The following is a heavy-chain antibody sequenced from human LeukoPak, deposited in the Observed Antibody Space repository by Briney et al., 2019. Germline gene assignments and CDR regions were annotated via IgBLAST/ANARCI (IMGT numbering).Heavy chain of an antibody. V-gene: IGHV3-48*03. CDR1: GFTFSNYE. J-gene: IGHJ4*02. CDR3: ARDSESGWSDY. Sequence: PGGSLRLSCAASGFTFSNYEINWVRQAPGKGLAWVSYISSSGSTIYYADSVKGRFTISRDNAKNSLYLQMNSLRAEDTAVYYCARDSESGWSDYWGQGTLVTVSS. D-gene: IGHD6-19*01. CDR2: ISSSGSTI.